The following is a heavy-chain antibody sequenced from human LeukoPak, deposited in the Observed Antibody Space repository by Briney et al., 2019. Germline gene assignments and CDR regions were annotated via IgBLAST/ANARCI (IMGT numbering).Heavy chain of an antibody. CDR2: ISCDGSNK. V-gene: IGHV3-30*18. D-gene: IGHD2-15*01. CDR1: GFTFSSYG. Sequence: GGSLRLSCAASGFTFSSYGMHWVRQAPGKGLEWVAVISCDGSNKYYADSVKGRFTISRDNSKNTLYLQMNSLRAEDTAVYYCAKVGCSGGSCYSSDAFDIWGQGTMVTVSS. J-gene: IGHJ3*02. CDR3: AKVGCSGGSCYSSDAFDI.